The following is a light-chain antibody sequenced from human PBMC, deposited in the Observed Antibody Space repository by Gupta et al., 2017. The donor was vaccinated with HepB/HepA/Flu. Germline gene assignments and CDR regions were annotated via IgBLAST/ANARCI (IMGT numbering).Light chain of an antibody. V-gene: IGKV4-1*01. CDR1: QSLLYSPNKKTF. J-gene: IGKJ1*01. Sequence: DIVMTQSPDSMAVSLGERPTINCKSSQSLLYSPNKKTFLACYPKKPRHPPTLPTHWADPRESGVPDRVCVSGSVTEFSLSTCSLWAVEVAVYFSQQYHGSPWTFGQGTKVEIK. CDR3: QQYHGSPWT. CDR2: WAD.